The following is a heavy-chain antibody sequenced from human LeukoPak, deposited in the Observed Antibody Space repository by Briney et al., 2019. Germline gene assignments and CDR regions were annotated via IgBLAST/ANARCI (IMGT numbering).Heavy chain of an antibody. CDR2: IYPGDSDT. CDR1: GYSFTSYW. D-gene: IGHD6-19*01. V-gene: IGHV5-51*01. J-gene: IGHJ4*02. CDR3: ARPSSGWFGGFDY. Sequence: GESLKISCTGSGYSFTSYWIGWVRQMPGKGLEWMGIIYPGDSDTRCSPSFQGQVTISADKSISTAYLQWSSLKASDTAMYYCARPSSGWFGGFDYWGQGTLVTVSS.